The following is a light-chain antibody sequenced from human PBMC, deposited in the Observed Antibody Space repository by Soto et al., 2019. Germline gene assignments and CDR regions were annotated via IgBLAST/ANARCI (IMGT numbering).Light chain of an antibody. CDR2: DAS. CDR3: QQRSNWPLT. V-gene: IGKV3-11*01. Sequence: EIVLKQSPATLSLSPGERATLSCRASQSVGTFLAWYQQKPGQAPRLLIYDASNRATGIPGRFSGSGSGTDFTLTISSLEPEDFAVYYCQQRSNWPLTFGGGTKVEIK. J-gene: IGKJ4*01. CDR1: QSVGTF.